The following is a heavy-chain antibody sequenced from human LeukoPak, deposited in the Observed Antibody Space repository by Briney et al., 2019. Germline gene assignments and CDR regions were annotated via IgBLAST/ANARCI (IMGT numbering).Heavy chain of an antibody. D-gene: IGHD2-15*01. Sequence: GGSLRLSCTASGFTFGDFAMSWFRQAPGKGLEWVGFIRSRAYGGTTIYAASVKGRFTISRDDSKSIAYLQMNSLKTEDTAVYYCTRVGSGHAPPPFGYWGQGTLVTVSS. CDR1: GFTFGDFA. J-gene: IGHJ4*02. V-gene: IGHV3-49*03. CDR2: IRSRAYGGTT. CDR3: TRVGSGHAPPPFGY.